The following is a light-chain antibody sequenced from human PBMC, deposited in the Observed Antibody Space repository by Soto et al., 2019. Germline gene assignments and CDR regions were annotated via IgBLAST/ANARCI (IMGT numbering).Light chain of an antibody. CDR2: GAS. Sequence: EIVLTQSPGTLSLSPGERATLSCRASQSFSSSYLAWYQQKPGQAPRLLIYGASNRATGSPDRFSGSGSGTDLTLTISRLEPEDFAVYYCQQYDSSPLTFGQGTKVEIK. J-gene: IGKJ1*01. V-gene: IGKV3-20*01. CDR3: QQYDSSPLT. CDR1: QSFSSSY.